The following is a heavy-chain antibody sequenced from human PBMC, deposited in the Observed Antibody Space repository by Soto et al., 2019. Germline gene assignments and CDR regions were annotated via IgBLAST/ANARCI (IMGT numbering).Heavy chain of an antibody. D-gene: IGHD1-1*01. V-gene: IGHV5-51*01. CDR3: TKRLNDVPKPSPWLDP. CDR1: EYSFANQC. CDR2: ISPDTSRT. J-gene: IGHJ5*02. Sequence: GESVKISCKGSEYSFANQCIGWVRQMPWKGLEWVGIISPDTSRTLYSPSLQGQVTISVDKSISTVYLQWNSLKASDTAMYYCTKRLNDVPKPSPWLDPWGEGPLVTVSS.